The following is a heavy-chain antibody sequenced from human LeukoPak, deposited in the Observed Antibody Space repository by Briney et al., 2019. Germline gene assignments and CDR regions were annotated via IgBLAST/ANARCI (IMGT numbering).Heavy chain of an antibody. V-gene: IGHV3-11*01. CDR2: ISNTGSST. CDR1: GFTLSDYY. D-gene: IGHD6-13*01. J-gene: IGHJ6*03. Sequence: GGSLRLSCAVSGFTLSDYYMTWIRQAPGKGLEWVSCISNTGSSTYYADSVEGRFTISRDNAKNSLYLQMNSLRAEDTAVYYCARETHTSTWTSYYYYYMDVWGKGTTVTVSS. CDR3: ARETHTSTWTSYYYYYMDV.